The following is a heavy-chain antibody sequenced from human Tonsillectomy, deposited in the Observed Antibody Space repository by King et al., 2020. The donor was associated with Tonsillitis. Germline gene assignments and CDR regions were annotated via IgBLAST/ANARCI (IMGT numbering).Heavy chain of an antibody. CDR3: ARDGDYYGSGSIDY. Sequence: QLQESGPGLVKPSQTLSLTCTVSGGSISSGDYYWSWIRQPPGKGLEWIGYIYFSGSTYYNPSLKSRVTISVDTSKNQFSLRLSSVTAADTAVYYCARDGDYYGSGSIDYWGQGTLVTVSS. V-gene: IGHV4-30-4*01. J-gene: IGHJ4*02. D-gene: IGHD3-10*01. CDR2: IYFSGST. CDR1: GGSISSGDYY.